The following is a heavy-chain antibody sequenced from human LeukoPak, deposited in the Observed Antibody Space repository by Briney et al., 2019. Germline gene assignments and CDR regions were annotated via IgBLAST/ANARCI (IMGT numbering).Heavy chain of an antibody. D-gene: IGHD3-3*01. V-gene: IGHV4-4*07. J-gene: IGHJ3*02. CDR1: GGSISSYY. CDR2: IYTSGST. Sequence: PSETLSLTCTVSGGSISSYYWSWIRQPAGKGLEWIGRIYTSGSTNYNPSLKSRVTMSVDTSKNQSSLKLSSVTAADTAVYYCARNTDFWSGSDAFDIWGQGTMVTVSS. CDR3: ARNTDFWSGSDAFDI.